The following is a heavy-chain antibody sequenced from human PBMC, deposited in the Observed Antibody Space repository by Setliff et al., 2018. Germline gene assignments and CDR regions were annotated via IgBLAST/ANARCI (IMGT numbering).Heavy chain of an antibody. D-gene: IGHD3-22*01. V-gene: IGHV4-61*02. CDR2: IYTSGST. CDR3: AREVRYYDSSGYPDV. CDR1: GGSISSGTYY. J-gene: IGHJ6*04. Sequence: LSLTCTVSGGSISSGTYYWSWIRQPAGKGLEWIGRIYTSGSTNYNPSLKSRVTISVDTSKNQFSLKLSSVTAADTAVYYCAREVRYYDSSGYPDVWGKGTTVTVAS.